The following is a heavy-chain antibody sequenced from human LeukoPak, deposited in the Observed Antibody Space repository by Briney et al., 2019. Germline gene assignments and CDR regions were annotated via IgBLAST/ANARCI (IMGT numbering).Heavy chain of an antibody. Sequence: GGSLRLFCAASGFTFSSYAMSWVRHAPGRGLVWVSAISGSGGSTYYADSVKGRFTISRDNSKNTLYLQMNSLRAEDTAVYYCAKVGIVVLVAATRFGWFDPWGQGTLVTVSS. CDR1: GFTFSSYA. J-gene: IGHJ5*02. CDR3: AKVGIVVLVAATRFGWFDP. V-gene: IGHV3-23*01. D-gene: IGHD2-15*01. CDR2: ISGSGGST.